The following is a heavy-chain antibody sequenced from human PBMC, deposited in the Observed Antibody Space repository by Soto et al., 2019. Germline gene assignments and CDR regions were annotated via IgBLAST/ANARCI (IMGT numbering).Heavy chain of an antibody. CDR1: GFTFSSYA. CDR2: ISYDGSNK. V-gene: IGHV3-30-3*01. CDR3: AREKVTTDSYYYSGMDV. Sequence: QVQLVESGGGVVQPGRSLRLSCAASGFTFSSYAMHLVRQAPCKGLEGVAVISYDGSNKYYAHSVKGRFTISRDNSKNTLYLQMNSLRAEDTAVYYCAREKVTTDSYYYSGMDVWGQGTTVTVSS. J-gene: IGHJ6*02. D-gene: IGHD4-17*01.